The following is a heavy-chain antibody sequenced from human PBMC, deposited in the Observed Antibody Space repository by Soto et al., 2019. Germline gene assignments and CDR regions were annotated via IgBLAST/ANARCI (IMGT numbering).Heavy chain of an antibody. Sequence: PGGSLRLSCSASGFTFSSYAMHWVRQAPGKGLEYVSAISSNGGSTYYADSVKGRFTISRDNSKNTLYLQMSSLRAEDTAVYYCVKDSGNGGPVAGSWGQGTLVTVSS. CDR1: GFTFSSYA. CDR2: ISSNGGST. J-gene: IGHJ4*02. CDR3: VKDSGNGGPVAGS. V-gene: IGHV3-64D*06. D-gene: IGHD2-15*01.